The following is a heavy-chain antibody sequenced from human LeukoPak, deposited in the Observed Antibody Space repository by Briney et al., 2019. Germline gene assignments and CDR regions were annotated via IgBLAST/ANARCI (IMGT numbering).Heavy chain of an antibody. CDR2: ISSSSSYT. V-gene: IGHV3-11*06. Sequence: GGSLRLSCAASGFTFSDYYMSWIRQAPGKGLEWVSYISSSSSYTNYADSVKGRFTISRDNAKNSLYLQMNSLRAEDTAVYYCARAVTGYYDFWSGYYTNYYYGMDVWGQGTTVTVSS. D-gene: IGHD3-3*01. CDR3: ARAVTGYYDFWSGYYTNYYYGMDV. J-gene: IGHJ6*02. CDR1: GFTFSDYY.